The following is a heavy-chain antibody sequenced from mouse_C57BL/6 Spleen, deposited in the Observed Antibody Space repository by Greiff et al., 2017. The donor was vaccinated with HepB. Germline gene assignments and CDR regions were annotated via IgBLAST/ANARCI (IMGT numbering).Heavy chain of an antibody. D-gene: IGHD1-2*01. Sequence: EVKLEESGPGLVKPSQSLSLTCTVTGYSITSGYGWNWIRQFPGNKLEWMGYISYSGSTNYNPSLKSRISITRDTSKNQCFLQLNSVTTEDTATYYCPRTARIKYWGQGTTLTVSS. CDR2: ISYSGST. CDR1: GYSITSGYG. V-gene: IGHV3-2*02. CDR3: PRTARIKY. J-gene: IGHJ2*01.